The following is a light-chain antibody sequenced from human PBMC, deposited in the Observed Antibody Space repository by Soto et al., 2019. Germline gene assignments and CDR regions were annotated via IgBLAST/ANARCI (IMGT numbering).Light chain of an antibody. CDR2: AAS. J-gene: IGKJ3*01. CDR1: QGISSY. CDR3: QQLNSYPT. V-gene: IGKV1-9*01. Sequence: DIQLTQSPSFLSASVGDRVTITCRASQGISSYLAWYQQKPGKAPNLLIYAASTLHSGVPSRSSGSGSAAEFTLTIISLQPEDFATYYCQQLNSYPTFCPGTKGDI.